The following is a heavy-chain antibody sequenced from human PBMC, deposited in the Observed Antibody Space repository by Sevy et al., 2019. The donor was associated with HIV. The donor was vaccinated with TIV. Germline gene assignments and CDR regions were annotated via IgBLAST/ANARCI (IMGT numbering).Heavy chain of an antibody. Sequence: GGCLRLSCVTSGFTFRTSGMHWVRQSPGKGLEWVAIISYDEAHKNYADAVRGRFSISKDNSKNTLYLQMSSLKTEDTAGYYCAKDYSAGITFVRGAYRARGDYFDYWGQGTQVTVSS. D-gene: IGHD3-10*01. CDR1: GFTFRTSG. J-gene: IGHJ4*02. V-gene: IGHV3-30*18. CDR3: AKDYSAGITFVRGAYRARGDYFDY. CDR2: ISYDEAHK.